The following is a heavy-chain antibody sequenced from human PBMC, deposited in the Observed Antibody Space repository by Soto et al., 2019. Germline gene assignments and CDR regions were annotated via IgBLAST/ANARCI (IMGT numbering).Heavy chain of an antibody. CDR1: GYTFTSYA. D-gene: IGHD5-12*01. CDR3: ARGGKDGYTGY. CDR2: INAGNGNT. J-gene: IGHJ4*02. Sequence: ASVKVSCKASGYTFTSYAMHWVRQAPGQRLEWMGWINAGNGNTKYSQKFQGRVTITRDKSTSTAYMELSSLRSEDTAVYYCARGGKDGYTGYWGQGTLVTVSS. V-gene: IGHV1-3*01.